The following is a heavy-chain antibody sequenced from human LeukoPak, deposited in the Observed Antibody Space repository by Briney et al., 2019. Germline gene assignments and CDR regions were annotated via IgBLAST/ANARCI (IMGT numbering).Heavy chain of an antibody. J-gene: IGHJ4*02. CDR3: TSLVPGDTSSRDY. V-gene: IGHV3-73*01. CDR1: GFTFSGSA. Sequence: GGSLRLSCAASGFTFSGSAMHWVRQASGKGLEWVGRIRSKANSYATAYAASVKGRFTISRDDSKNTAYLQMNSLKTEDTAVYYCTSLVPGDTSSRDYWGQGTLVTVSS. CDR2: IRSKANSYAT. D-gene: IGHD6-13*01.